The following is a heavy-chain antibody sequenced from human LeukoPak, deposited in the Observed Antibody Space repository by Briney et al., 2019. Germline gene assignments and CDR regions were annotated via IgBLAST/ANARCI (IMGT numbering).Heavy chain of an antibody. V-gene: IGHV1-2*04. CDR2: INPNSGGT. CDR3: ARSPHYYDSSGYYYATFGFDY. D-gene: IGHD3-22*01. Sequence: ASVKVSCKASGYTFTGYYMHWVRQAPGQGLEWMGWINPNSGGTNYAQKFQGWVTMTRDTSTSTVYMELSSLRSEDTAVYYCARSPHYYDSSGYYYATFGFDYWGQGTLVTVSS. J-gene: IGHJ4*02. CDR1: GYTFTGYY.